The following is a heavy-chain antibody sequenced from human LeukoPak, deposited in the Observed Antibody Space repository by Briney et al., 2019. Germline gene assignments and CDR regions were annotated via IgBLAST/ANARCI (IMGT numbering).Heavy chain of an antibody. V-gene: IGHV3-30*03. CDR2: ISYDGSNK. Sequence: GRSLRLSCAASGFTFSSYGMHWVRQAPGKGLEWVAVISYDGSNKYYADSVKGRFTISRDSSKNTWYLQMNSLRAEDTAVYYCARVSGHSSRGLYNNMDVWGQGTTVTVSS. D-gene: IGHD1-1*01. J-gene: IGHJ6*02. CDR1: GFTFSSYG. CDR3: ARVSGHSSRGLYNNMDV.